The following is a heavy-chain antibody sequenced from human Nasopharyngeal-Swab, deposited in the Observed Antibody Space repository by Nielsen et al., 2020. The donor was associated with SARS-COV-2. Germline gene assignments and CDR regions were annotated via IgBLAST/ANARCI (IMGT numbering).Heavy chain of an antibody. Sequence: SVKVSCKASGGTCTNYGITWVRQAPGQGLEWSGRIIPILGKANNARKFQGRVTITADKSTSTVYMELSSLRSEDTAVYYCARAGRGYSNGEIDGFHYMDVWGRGTAVAVSS. CDR1: GGTCTNYG. J-gene: IGHJ6*03. V-gene: IGHV1-69*04. D-gene: IGHD5-12*01. CDR2: IIPILGKA. CDR3: ARAGRGYSNGEIDGFHYMDV.